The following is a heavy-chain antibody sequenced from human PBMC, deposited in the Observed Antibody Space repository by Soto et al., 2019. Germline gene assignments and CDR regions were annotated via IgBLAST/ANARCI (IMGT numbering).Heavy chain of an antibody. CDR3: ARRGLSGGDYEGGWFDP. D-gene: IGHD4-17*01. V-gene: IGHV4-59*08. CDR2: IYYSGST. CDR1: GGSISSYY. J-gene: IGHJ5*02. Sequence: QVQLQESGPGLVKPSETLSLTCTVSGGSISSYYWSWIRQPPGKGLEWIGYIYYSGSTNYNPSLKSRVTISVDTSKNQFSLNLSSVTAADTAVYYCARRGLSGGDYEGGWFDPWGQGTLVTVSS.